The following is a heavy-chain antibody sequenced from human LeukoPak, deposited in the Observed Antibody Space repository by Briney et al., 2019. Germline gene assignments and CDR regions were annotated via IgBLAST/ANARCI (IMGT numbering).Heavy chain of an antibody. CDR3: ARAGVVVEAATPKGGYYYYGMDV. J-gene: IGHJ6*02. Sequence: SETLSLTCSVSGGSVSSGSYFWSWIRQPPGKGLEWVGYMYHGGSTSYNPSLKSRVTISVDRSKNQFSLKLSSVTAADTAVYYCARAGVVVEAATPKGGYYYYGMDVWGQGTTVTVSS. CDR2: MYHGGST. V-gene: IGHV4-30-2*01. CDR1: GGSVSSGSYF. D-gene: IGHD2-15*01.